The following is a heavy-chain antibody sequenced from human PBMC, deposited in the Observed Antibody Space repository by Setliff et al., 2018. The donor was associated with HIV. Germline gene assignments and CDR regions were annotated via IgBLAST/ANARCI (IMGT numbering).Heavy chain of an antibody. J-gene: IGHJ3*01. CDR2: IYATGST. V-gene: IGHV4-61*02. D-gene: IGHD4-17*01. Sequence: SETLSLTCTVSGGSIDSGSYYWSWIRQPAGKGLEWIGRIYATGSTNYNHNPSLKSRVTISVDTSKHQFSLKLSSVTAADTAVYYCARVQMAYAAFDVWGQGTMVTVSS. CDR1: GGSIDSGSYY. CDR3: ARVQMAYAAFDV.